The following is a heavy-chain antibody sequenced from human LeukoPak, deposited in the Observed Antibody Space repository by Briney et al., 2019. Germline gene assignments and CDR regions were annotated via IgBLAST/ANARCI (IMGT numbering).Heavy chain of an antibody. CDR2: ISAYNGNT. D-gene: IGHD6-19*01. Sequence: ASVKVSCKASGYTFTSYGISWVRQAPGQGLEWMGWISAYNGNTNYAQKLQGRVTMTTDTPTSTAYMELRSLRSDDTAVYYCARDRHSSGWEIIDYWGQGTLVTVSS. J-gene: IGHJ4*02. CDR1: GYTFTSYG. CDR3: ARDRHSSGWEIIDY. V-gene: IGHV1-18*01.